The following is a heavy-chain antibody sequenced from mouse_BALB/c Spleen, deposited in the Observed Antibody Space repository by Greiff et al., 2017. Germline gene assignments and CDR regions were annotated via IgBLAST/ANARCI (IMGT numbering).Heavy chain of an antibody. CDR3: ATYYGNSFAY. CDR1: GFTFSSYA. Sequence: EVMLVESGGGLVKPGGSLKLSCAASGFTFSSYAMSWVRQSPEKRLEWVAEISSGGSYTYYPDTVTGRFTISRDNAKNTLYLEMSSLRSEDTAMYYCATYYGNSFAYWGQGTLVTVSA. D-gene: IGHD2-10*01. J-gene: IGHJ3*01. V-gene: IGHV5-9-4*01. CDR2: ISSGGSYT.